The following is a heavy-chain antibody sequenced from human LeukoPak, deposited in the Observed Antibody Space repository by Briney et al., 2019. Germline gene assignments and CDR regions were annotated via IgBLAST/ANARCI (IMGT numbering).Heavy chain of an antibody. CDR2: INDSGSA. CDR3: ARGREFREFGLRYYNGLAL. V-gene: IGHV4-34*01. D-gene: IGHD3-9*01. Sequence: SETLSLTCAVSGGSLSGHFWSWMRQSPGRGLEWIGEINDSGSADYNPLFKSRVTISMETSKDQFSLKLSSVTAADTAVYSRARGREFREFGLRYYNGLALWGKGTTVTVSS. J-gene: IGHJ6*04. CDR1: GGSLSGHF.